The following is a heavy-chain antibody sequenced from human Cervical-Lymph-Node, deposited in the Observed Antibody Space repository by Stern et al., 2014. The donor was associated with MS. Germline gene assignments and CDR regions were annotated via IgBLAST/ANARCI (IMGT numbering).Heavy chain of an antibody. CDR3: AREGADNDAFDV. D-gene: IGHD1-26*01. Sequence: VQLVESGAEVKKPGASVTVSCRTSGYTFIDYYIHWVRQAPGQGLEWMGIINLSDGATTYAEKFQGRVTMTRDTSTNTAYMQLGSLTSDDTAVFFCAREGADNDAFDVWGQGTMVTVSS. V-gene: IGHV1-46*03. J-gene: IGHJ3*01. CDR1: GYTFIDYY. CDR2: INLSDGAT.